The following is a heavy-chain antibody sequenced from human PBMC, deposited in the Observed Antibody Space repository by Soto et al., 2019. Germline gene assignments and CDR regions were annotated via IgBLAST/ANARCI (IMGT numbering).Heavy chain of an antibody. CDR2: ITSSGDTI. CDR3: ARVVVVIPPGYYYAMDV. D-gene: IGHD3-22*01. J-gene: IGHJ6*02. V-gene: IGHV3-48*02. Sequence: GGSLRLSCAASGVTFSSYCMTWVRQAPGKGLEWVANITSSGDTIYYSDSVKGRFTISRDNGKNSLFLQMNSLRDEDTAVYYCARVVVVIPPGYYYAMDVWGQGTTVTVSS. CDR1: GVTFSSYC.